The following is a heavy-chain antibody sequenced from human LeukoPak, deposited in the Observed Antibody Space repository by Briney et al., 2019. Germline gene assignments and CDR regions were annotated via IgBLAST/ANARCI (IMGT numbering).Heavy chain of an antibody. CDR1: GGSFSGYY. V-gene: IGHV4-34*01. CDR3: ARGYYFYYYMDV. J-gene: IGHJ6*03. CDR2: INHSGST. Sequence: KTSETLSLTCAVYGGSFSGYYWSWIRQPPGKGLEWIGEINHSGSTNYNPSLKSRVTISVDTSKNQFSLKLSSVTAADTAVYYCARGYYFYYYMDVWGKGTTVTVSS.